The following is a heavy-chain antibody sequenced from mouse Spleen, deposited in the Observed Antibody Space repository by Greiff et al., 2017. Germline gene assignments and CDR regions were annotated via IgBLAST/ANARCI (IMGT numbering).Heavy chain of an antibody. CDR3: ARRYFDY. CDR1: GYTFTSYW. V-gene: IGHV1S81*02. CDR2: INPSNGRT. J-gene: IGHJ2*01. Sequence: VQLQQPGAELVKPGASVKLSCKASGYTFTSYWMHWVKQRPGQGLEWIGEINPSNGRTNYNEKFKSKATLTVDKSSSTAYMQLSSLTSEDSAVYYCARRYFDYWGQGTTLTVSS.